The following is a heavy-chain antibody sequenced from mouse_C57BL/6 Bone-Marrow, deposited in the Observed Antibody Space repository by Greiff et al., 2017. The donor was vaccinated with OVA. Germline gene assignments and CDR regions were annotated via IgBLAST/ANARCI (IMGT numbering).Heavy chain of an antibody. CDR1: GYTFTSYW. V-gene: IGHV1-52*01. CDR3: ARHGNYPYYFDY. Sequence: VQLQQPGAELVRPGSSVKLSCKASGYTFTSYWMHWVKQRPIQGLEWIGNIDPSDSETHYNQKFKDKATLTVDKSSSTAYMQLSSLTSEDSAVYYCARHGNYPYYFDYWGQGTTLTVSS. J-gene: IGHJ2*01. D-gene: IGHD2-1*01. CDR2: IDPSDSET.